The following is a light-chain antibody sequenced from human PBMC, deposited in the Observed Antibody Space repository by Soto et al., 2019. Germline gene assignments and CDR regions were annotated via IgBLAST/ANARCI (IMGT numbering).Light chain of an antibody. Sequence: QSALTQPASASGSPGQSITISCTGTSSDIGSSDYVSWYQRHPGKAPKLMIYEVNNRPSGVSNRFSGSKSDNTASLTISGLQAEDEADYYCSSYTSSSTDVLFGGGTQLTVL. J-gene: IGLJ2*01. CDR1: SSDIGSSDY. CDR3: SSYTSSSTDVL. CDR2: EVN. V-gene: IGLV2-14*01.